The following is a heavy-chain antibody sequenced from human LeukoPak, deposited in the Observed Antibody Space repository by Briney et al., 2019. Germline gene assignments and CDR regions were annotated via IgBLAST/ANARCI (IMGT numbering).Heavy chain of an antibody. V-gene: IGHV4-30-4*01. D-gene: IGHD3-10*01. CDR1: GGSIRSGDYS. J-gene: IGHJ4*02. CDR3: ATDRARGGDSFDY. Sequence: SETLSLTCTVSGGSIRSGDYSWSWIRQPPGKGLEWIGYIYYSGSTYYNPSLKSRVTISGDTSKNQFSLNLSSVTAADTTVYYCATDRARGGDSFDYWGQGTLVTVSS. CDR2: IYYSGST.